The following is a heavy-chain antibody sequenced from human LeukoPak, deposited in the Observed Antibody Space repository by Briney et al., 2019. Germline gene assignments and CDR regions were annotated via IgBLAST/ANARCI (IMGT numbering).Heavy chain of an antibody. Sequence: ASVKVSCKASGYTFTGYYMHWVRQAPGQGLEWMGWINPNSGGTNYAQKFQGRVTMTRDTSISTAYVELSRLRSDDTAVYYCARVRFLEWFFDAFDIWGQGTMVTVSS. CDR1: GYTFTGYY. V-gene: IGHV1-2*02. CDR2: INPNSGGT. J-gene: IGHJ3*02. CDR3: ARVRFLEWFFDAFDI. D-gene: IGHD3-3*01.